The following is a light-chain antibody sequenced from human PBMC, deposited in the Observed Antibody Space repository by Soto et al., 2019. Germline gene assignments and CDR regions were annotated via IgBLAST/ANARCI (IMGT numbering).Light chain of an antibody. CDR2: GAS. V-gene: IGKV3-20*01. CDR3: QHYGSSPYT. CDR1: QSVRSSY. Sequence: EIVLTQSPCTLSFSPGERATLSCRASQSVRSSYLAWFQQKPGQAPRLRIYGASSRATGLPDGFSGCRSGPDFSLTISRLEPEDFAVYYCQHYGSSPYTFGQVTTLEIK. J-gene: IGKJ2*01.